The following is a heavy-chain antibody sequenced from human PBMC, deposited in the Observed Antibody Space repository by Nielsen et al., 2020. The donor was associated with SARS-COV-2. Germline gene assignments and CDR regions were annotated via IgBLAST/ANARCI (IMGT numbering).Heavy chain of an antibody. J-gene: IGHJ4*02. Sequence: SQTLSLTCAISGDSVSSNSAAWNWIRRSPSRGLEWLGRTYYRSRWNTDHAVSLKSRITINPDTSKNQFSLHLSSVTPEDTAEYYCARTERAVLNWGNFDQWGQGTLVTVSS. V-gene: IGHV6-1*01. CDR1: GDSVSSNSAA. CDR2: TYYRSRWNT. D-gene: IGHD3-16*01. CDR3: ARTERAVLNWGNFDQ.